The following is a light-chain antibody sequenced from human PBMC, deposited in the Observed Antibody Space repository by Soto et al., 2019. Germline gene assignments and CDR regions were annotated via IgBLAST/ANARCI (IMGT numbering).Light chain of an antibody. J-gene: IGKJ1*01. CDR2: WAS. CDR3: QQYYSTPQT. Sequence: SVMTQSPSSLSVSLGERVSFNCMSSSSALYSSNNKNYLAWYQQKPGQPPKLLIYWASTRESGVPDRFSGSGSGTDFTLTISSLQAEDVAVYYCQQYYSTPQTFGQGTKVDIK. V-gene: IGKV4-1*01. CDR1: SSALYSSNNKNY.